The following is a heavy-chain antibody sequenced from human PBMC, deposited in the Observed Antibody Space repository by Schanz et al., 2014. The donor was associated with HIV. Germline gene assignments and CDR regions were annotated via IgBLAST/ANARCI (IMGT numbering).Heavy chain of an antibody. V-gene: IGHV3-53*01. CDR1: GFSATNYY. D-gene: IGHD3-16*01. CDR2: IDHTGTT. CDR3: ARDRVGSSASYVTFDI. J-gene: IGHJ3*02. Sequence: DVQLVESGGGLIQPGGSLRLSCAASGFSATNYYISWVRQAPGKGLEWVSLIDHTGTTYYADSVKGRFTISRDISDNTVPAQISSLRADETAVYYCARDRVGSSASYVTFDIWGQGTMVTVSS.